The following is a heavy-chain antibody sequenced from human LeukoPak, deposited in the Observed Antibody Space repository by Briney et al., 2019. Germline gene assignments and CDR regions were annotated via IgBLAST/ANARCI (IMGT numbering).Heavy chain of an antibody. V-gene: IGHV3-21*06. CDR3: ARDIYDILTGYYKWAFDI. D-gene: IGHD3-9*01. CDR1: GFTFSSYT. J-gene: IGHJ3*02. Sequence: KPGGSLRLSCAASGFTFSSYTMNWVRQAPGKGLEWVSSISSSSSYIYYADSVKGRFTISRDNAKNSLYLQMNSLRAEDTAVYYCARDIYDILTGYYKWAFDIWGQGTMVTVSS. CDR2: ISSSSSYI.